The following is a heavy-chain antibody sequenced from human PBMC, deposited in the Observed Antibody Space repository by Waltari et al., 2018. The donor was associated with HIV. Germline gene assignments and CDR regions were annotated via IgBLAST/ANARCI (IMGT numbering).Heavy chain of an antibody. D-gene: IGHD6-13*01. Sequence: EVQLVESGGGLVQPGGSLTLSCAASGFPFSSSWVPWVRRAPGEGLVWVSRINSDGSSTSYADSVKGRFTISRDNAKNTLYLQMNSLRAEDTAVYYCASGYSSSWRSDYYYYGMDVWGQGTTVTVSS. CDR1: GFPFSSSW. V-gene: IGHV3-74*01. CDR3: ASGYSSSWRSDYYYYGMDV. CDR2: INSDGSST. J-gene: IGHJ6*02.